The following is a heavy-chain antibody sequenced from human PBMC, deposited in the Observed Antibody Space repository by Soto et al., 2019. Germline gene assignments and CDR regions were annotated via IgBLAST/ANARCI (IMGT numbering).Heavy chain of an antibody. D-gene: IGHD6-19*01. J-gene: IGHJ5*02. CDR2: IWYDGSNK. CDR3: ARSVEWLRLGWFDP. V-gene: IGHV3-33*01. Sequence: QVQLVESGGGVVQPGRSLRLSCAASGFTFSSYGMHWVRQAPGKGLEWVAVIWYDGSNKYYADSVKGRFTISRDNSKNTLDLQMNRLRAEYTAVYYCARSVEWLRLGWFDPWGQGTLVTVSS. CDR1: GFTFSSYG.